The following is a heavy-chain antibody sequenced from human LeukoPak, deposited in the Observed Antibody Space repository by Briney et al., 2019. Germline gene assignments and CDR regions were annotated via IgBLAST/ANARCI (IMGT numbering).Heavy chain of an antibody. J-gene: IGHJ4*02. CDR3: ARDLLIQLSPGGY. V-gene: IGHV1-2*02. CDR2: INPNSGGT. D-gene: IGHD5-18*01. Sequence: VSVKVSCKASGYTFTGYYMHWVRQAPGQGLEWMGWINPNSGGTNYAQKFQGRVTMTRDTSISTAYMELSRLRSDDTAVYYCARDLLIQLSPGGYWGQGTLVTVSS. CDR1: GYTFTGYY.